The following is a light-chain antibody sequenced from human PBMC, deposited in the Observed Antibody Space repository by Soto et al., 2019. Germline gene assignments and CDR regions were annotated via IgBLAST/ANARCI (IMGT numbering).Light chain of an antibody. CDR2: DVS. V-gene: IGKV1-5*01. J-gene: IGKJ1*01. CDR1: QTISSW. CDR3: QQSNTFWT. Sequence: DIQMTQSPSTLSASVGDRVTITCRASQTISSWLAWYQQKPGKAPKLLIYDVSTLGSGVPSRFSGSGSGTDFNLTISSLQPDDFATYYCQQSNTFWTFGQGTKVEIK.